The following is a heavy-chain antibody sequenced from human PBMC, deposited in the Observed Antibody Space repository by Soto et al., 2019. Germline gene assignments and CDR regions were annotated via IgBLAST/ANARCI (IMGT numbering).Heavy chain of an antibody. CDR1: GFTFKSYG. D-gene: IGHD3-10*01. J-gene: IGHJ4*02. V-gene: IGHV3-30*18. CDR2: ISYDESNK. Sequence: QVQLVESGGGVVQPGRPLRLSCAASGFTFKSYGMQWVRQAPGKGLEWVAAISYDESNKDYADSVKGRFTISRDNSRNTLYLQMNSLRPEDTAVYYCAKDRYYSGGGVRFDYWGQGTLVTVSS. CDR3: AKDRYYSGGGVRFDY.